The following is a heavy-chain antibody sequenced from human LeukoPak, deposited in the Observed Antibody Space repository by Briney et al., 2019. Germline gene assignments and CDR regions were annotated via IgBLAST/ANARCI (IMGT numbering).Heavy chain of an antibody. CDR1: GYTFTGYY. D-gene: IGHD1-1*01. Sequence: ASVKVSCKASGYTFTGYYMHWARQAPGQGLEWMGWINPNSGGTNYAQKFQGRVTMTRDTSISTAYMELSRLRSDDTAVYYCARAKLEPMNYYYYYMDVWGKGTTVTVSS. V-gene: IGHV1-2*02. CDR2: INPNSGGT. CDR3: ARAKLEPMNYYYYYMDV. J-gene: IGHJ6*03.